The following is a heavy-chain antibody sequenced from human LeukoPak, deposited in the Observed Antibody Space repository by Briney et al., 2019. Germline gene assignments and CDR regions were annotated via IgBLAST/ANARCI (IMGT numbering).Heavy chain of an antibody. CDR1: GFTFSSYA. CDR2: ISGSGGST. D-gene: IGHD6-19*01. CDR3: ARAGYSSGWYYFDN. V-gene: IGHV3-23*01. J-gene: IGHJ4*02. Sequence: GGSLRLSCAASGFTFSSYAMSWVRQAPGKGLEWVSAISGSGGSTYYADSVKGRFTISRDNSKNTLFLQMNSLRAEDTAVYYCARAGYSSGWYYFDNWGQGILVTVSS.